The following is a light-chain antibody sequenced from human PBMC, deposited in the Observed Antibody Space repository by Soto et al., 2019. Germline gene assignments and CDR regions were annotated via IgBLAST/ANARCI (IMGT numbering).Light chain of an antibody. V-gene: IGKV1-5*03. CDR3: QQANSFPLT. J-gene: IGKJ4*01. Sequence: DIQMTQSPSTLSASIGDRVTITCRASQNIRSWLAWYQQKPGNAPKLLIYKASTLGSGVPSRFSGTGSGTEFTLTISSLQPDDFATYYCQQANSFPLTFGGGTKVDIK. CDR1: QNIRSW. CDR2: KAS.